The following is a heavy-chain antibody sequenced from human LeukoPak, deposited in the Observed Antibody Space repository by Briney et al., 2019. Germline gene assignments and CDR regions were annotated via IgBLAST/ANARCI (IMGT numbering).Heavy chain of an antibody. Sequence: GGSLRLSCAASGFTFSSYGMHWVRQAPGKGLEWVANIKQDGSEKYYVDSVKGRFTISRDNAKNSLYLQMNSLRAEDTAAYYCARVRYSSGWPHYYYYYHMDVWGKGTTVTISS. D-gene: IGHD6-19*01. CDR3: ARVRYSSGWPHYYYYYHMDV. CDR2: IKQDGSEK. J-gene: IGHJ6*03. CDR1: GFTFSSYG. V-gene: IGHV3-7*01.